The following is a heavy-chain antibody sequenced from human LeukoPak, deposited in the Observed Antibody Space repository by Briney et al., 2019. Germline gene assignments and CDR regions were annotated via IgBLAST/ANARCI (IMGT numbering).Heavy chain of an antibody. Sequence: SRGSLRVSCAASGFTVSSNYMSWVRQAPGKGLEWVSVIRGSGGSTYYADSVKGRFTISRDNSKNTLYLQMNSLRAEDTAVYYCAKDKISGDWGAFDIWGQGTMVTVSS. CDR1: GFTVSSNY. J-gene: IGHJ3*02. V-gene: IGHV3-23*01. CDR2: IRGSGGST. D-gene: IGHD2-21*02. CDR3: AKDKISGDWGAFDI.